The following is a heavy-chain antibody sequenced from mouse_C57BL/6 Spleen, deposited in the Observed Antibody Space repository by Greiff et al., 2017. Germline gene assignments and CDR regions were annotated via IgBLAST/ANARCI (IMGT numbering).Heavy chain of an antibody. CDR1: GYTFTDYY. J-gene: IGHJ3*01. V-gene: IGHV1-19*01. CDR2: INPYNGGT. CDR3: ARGGLRRTPFAY. D-gene: IGHD2-2*01. Sequence: EVQLVESGPVLVKPGASVKMSCKASGYTFTDYYMNWVKQSHGKSLEWIGVINPYNGGTSYNQKFKGKATLTVDKSSSTAYMELNSLTSEDSAVYYCARGGLRRTPFAYWGQGTLVTVSA.